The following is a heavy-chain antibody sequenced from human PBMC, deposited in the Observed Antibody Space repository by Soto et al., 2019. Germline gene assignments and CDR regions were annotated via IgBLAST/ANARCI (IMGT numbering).Heavy chain of an antibody. CDR1: GFTFSDSA. CDR3: ANFGDYGGFVP. CDR2: IKSHADTYAT. V-gene: IGHV3-73*01. Sequence: EVQLVESGGGLVQPGGSLKLSCAASGFTFSDSAMHWVRQASGKGLEWVGRIKSHADTYATAYAASVKGRFTISRDDSKNTAYLQMNSLKTEDTAVYYCANFGDYGGFVPWGQGTLVTVSS. D-gene: IGHD3-10*01. J-gene: IGHJ5*02.